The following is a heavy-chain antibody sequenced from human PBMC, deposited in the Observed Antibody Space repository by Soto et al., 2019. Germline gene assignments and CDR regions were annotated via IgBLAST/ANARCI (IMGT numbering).Heavy chain of an antibody. V-gene: IGHV3-7*04. CDR2: INGDGSQK. D-gene: IGHD3-3*01. J-gene: IGHJ4*02. Sequence: LRLSCVVSGFTFSSYWMTWVRQAPGKGLEWVANINGDGSQKYYVDFVKGRFTVSRDNAENSLFLQLNSLRVEDTAVYYCARDWRDRYNHGPDYWGQGTLVTVSS. CDR3: ARDWRDRYNHGPDY. CDR1: GFTFSSYW.